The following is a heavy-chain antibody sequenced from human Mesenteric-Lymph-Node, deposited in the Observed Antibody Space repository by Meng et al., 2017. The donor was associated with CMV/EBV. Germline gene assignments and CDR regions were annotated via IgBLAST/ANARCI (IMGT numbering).Heavy chain of an antibody. CDR3: AGRIIMVRGVIRGGWRWFDP. CDR2: INHSGST. D-gene: IGHD3-10*01. CDR1: SFSGSY. V-gene: IGHV4-34*01. J-gene: IGHJ5*02. Sequence: SFSGSYWTWIRQPPGKGLEWIGEINHSGSTNYNPSLKSRVTISVDMSKNQFSLKLSSVTAADTAVYYCAGRIIMVRGVIRGGWRWFDPWGQGTLVTVSS.